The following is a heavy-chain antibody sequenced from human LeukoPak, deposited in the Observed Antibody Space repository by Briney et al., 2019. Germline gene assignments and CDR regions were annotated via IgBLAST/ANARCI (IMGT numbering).Heavy chain of an antibody. D-gene: IGHD1-26*01. CDR1: GFTFSSYG. V-gene: IGHV3-30*02. J-gene: IGHJ4*02. CDR2: IRYDGSNK. Sequence: GGSLRLSCAASGFTFSSYGMHWVRQAPGKGLEWVAFIRYDGSNKYYADSVKGRFTISRDNSKNTLYLQMNSLRAEDTAVYYCAKDTGEWEPFDYWGQGTLVTVSS. CDR3: AKDTGEWEPFDY.